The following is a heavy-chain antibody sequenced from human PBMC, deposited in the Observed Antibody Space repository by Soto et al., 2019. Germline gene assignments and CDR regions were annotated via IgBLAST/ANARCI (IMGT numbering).Heavy chain of an antibody. V-gene: IGHV3-30*18. J-gene: IGHJ4*02. D-gene: IGHD3-3*01. CDR2: IPYDGSHQ. CDR1: GFTFSSHG. CDR3: AKLRVLEWEVQESDY. Sequence: QVHLVESGGGVVQPGRSLRLSCAASGFTFSSHGMHWIRQAPGKGLEWVAVIPYDGSHQYYADSVKGRFRISRDNSKNTLHLQMNSLRAEDTAVYYCAKLRVLEWEVQESDYWGQGTLVSVSS.